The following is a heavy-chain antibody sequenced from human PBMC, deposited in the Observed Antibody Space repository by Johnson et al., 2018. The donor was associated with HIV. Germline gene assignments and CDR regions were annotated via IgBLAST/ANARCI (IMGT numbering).Heavy chain of an antibody. D-gene: IGHD5-18*01. V-gene: IGHV3-15*01. CDR2: IKSKTDGGTV. Sequence: VQLVESGGGVVRPVGSLRLSCAASGFTFDDYGMNWVRQAPGKGLEWVGRIKSKTDGGTVDYAAPVKDRFTISRDDSKSTLYLQMKSMKTEDTAVYYCTTVARWIRTVAAFDVWCQGTMVTVSS. CDR3: TTVARWIRTVAAFDV. CDR1: GFTFDDYG. J-gene: IGHJ3*01.